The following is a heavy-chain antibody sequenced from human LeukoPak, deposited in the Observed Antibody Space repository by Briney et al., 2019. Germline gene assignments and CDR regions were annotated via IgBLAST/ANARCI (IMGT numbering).Heavy chain of an antibody. D-gene: IGHD3-9*01. Sequence: SETLSLTCTVSGDSITSNYWSWIRQPPGKGLEWIGYLHYRGNTNHNSSLKSRVTISLDTSKNQFSLKLSSVTAADTAVYYCASLSSLRYFDWYPNPNWFDPWGQGTLVTVSS. CDR3: ASLSSLRYFDWYPNPNWFDP. J-gene: IGHJ5*02. CDR2: LHYRGNT. V-gene: IGHV4-59*01. CDR1: GDSITSNY.